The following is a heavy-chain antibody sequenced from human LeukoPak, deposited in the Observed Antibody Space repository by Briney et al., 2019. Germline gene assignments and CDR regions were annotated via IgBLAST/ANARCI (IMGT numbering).Heavy chain of an antibody. D-gene: IGHD2/OR15-2a*01. CDR3: AKDLRVSGSVFYDTHMDV. Sequence: PGGTLRLSCAASGFTFSSYGMSWVRQAPGKGLEWVSAISGSGGSTYYADSVKGRFTISRDNSKNTLYLQMNSLRAEDTAVYYCAKDLRVSGSVFYDTHMDVWGKGTTVTVSS. CDR2: ISGSGGST. CDR1: GFTFSSYG. J-gene: IGHJ6*03. V-gene: IGHV3-23*01.